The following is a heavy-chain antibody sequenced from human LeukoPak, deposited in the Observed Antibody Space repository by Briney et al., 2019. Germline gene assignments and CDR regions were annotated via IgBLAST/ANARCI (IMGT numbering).Heavy chain of an antibody. CDR1: GFTFSSYA. Sequence: GGSLRLSCAASGFTFSSYAMSWVRQAPGKGLEWVSAISGSGGSTYYADSVKGRFTISRDNSKNTLYLQMNSLRAEDTAVYYCANLSPYSGSSFDYWGQETLVTVSS. CDR2: ISGSGGST. CDR3: ANLSPYSGSSFDY. V-gene: IGHV3-23*01. D-gene: IGHD1-26*01. J-gene: IGHJ4*02.